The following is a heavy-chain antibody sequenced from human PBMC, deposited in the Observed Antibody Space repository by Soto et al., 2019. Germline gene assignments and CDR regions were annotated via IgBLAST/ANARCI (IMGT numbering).Heavy chain of an antibody. CDR1: GFSFRNYW. V-gene: IGHV3-74*02. J-gene: IGHJ4*02. Sequence: EVQLVESGGGLVQPRGSLRISCAASGFSFRNYWIHWVRQAPGKGLVWVSRINSDGTTTNYADSVKVRFTISRDNARNTVFLQMNSLRAEDTAIYYCPKSPRGIYGDYDWGQGTLVTVSS. CDR2: INSDGTTT. CDR3: PKSPRGIYGDYD. D-gene: IGHD4-17*01.